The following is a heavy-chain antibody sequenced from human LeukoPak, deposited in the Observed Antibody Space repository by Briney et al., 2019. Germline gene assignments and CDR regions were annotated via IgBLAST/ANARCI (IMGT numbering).Heavy chain of an antibody. J-gene: IGHJ4*02. CDR2: IYTSGST. V-gene: IGHV4-61*02. CDR1: GGSISSGSYY. CDR3: ARGWLQSGFDY. D-gene: IGHD5-24*01. Sequence: PSETLSLTCTVSGGSISSGSYYWSWIRQPAGKGLEWIGRIYTSGSTNYNPSLKSRVTISVDTSKNQFSLQLNSVTPEDTAVYYCARGWLQSGFDYWGQGTLVTVSS.